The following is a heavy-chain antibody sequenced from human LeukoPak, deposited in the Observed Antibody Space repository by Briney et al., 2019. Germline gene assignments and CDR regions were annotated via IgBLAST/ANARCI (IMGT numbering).Heavy chain of an antibody. Sequence: GGSLRLSCAASGFTFSSYSMNWVRQAPGKGLEWVSYISSSSSTIYYADSVKGRFTISRDNAKNSLYLQMNSLRAEDTAVYYCARSNIHYYYDSSGYPTGALDIWGQGTMVTVSS. V-gene: IGHV3-48*01. CDR2: ISSSSSTI. CDR3: ARSNIHYYYDSSGYPTGALDI. CDR1: GFTFSSYS. D-gene: IGHD3-22*01. J-gene: IGHJ3*02.